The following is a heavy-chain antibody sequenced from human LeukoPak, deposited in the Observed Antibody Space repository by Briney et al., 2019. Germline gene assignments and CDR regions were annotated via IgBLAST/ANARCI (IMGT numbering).Heavy chain of an antibody. Sequence: ASVKVSCKASGYTFTSYDINWVRQATGQGLEWMGWMNPNSGNTGYAQKFQGRVTMTRNTSISTAYMELSSLRSEDTAVYYCARVGPLYCTNGVCYSLDAFDIWGQGTMVTVSS. J-gene: IGHJ3*02. CDR2: MNPNSGNT. V-gene: IGHV1-8*01. CDR3: ARVGPLYCTNGVCYSLDAFDI. D-gene: IGHD2-8*01. CDR1: GYTFTSYD.